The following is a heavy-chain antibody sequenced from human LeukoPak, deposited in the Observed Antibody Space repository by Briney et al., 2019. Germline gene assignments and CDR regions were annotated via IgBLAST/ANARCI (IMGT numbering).Heavy chain of an antibody. J-gene: IGHJ1*01. Sequence: GGSLRLSCVASRFTFCSYWMHWVRQAPGKGLVWVSRIKSDGSTNYADSVKGRFTISRDNAKNTVSLQMNSLRVEDTGVYFCARAPSQIGGYYPEYFRHWGQGTLVTVSS. CDR2: IKSDGST. V-gene: IGHV3-74*01. D-gene: IGHD3-22*01. CDR3: ARAPSQIGGYYPEYFRH. CDR1: RFTFCSYW.